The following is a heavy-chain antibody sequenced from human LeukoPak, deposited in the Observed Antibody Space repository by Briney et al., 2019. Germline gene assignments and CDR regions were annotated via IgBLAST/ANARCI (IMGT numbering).Heavy chain of an antibody. CDR3: ATSTVTTYYFDY. J-gene: IGHJ4*02. CDR2: ISGGGGST. CDR1: GFIFSSYS. V-gene: IGHV3-23*01. Sequence: GGSLRLSCAASGFIFSSYSMNWVRQAPGKGLEWVSVISGGGGSTYYADSVKGRFTISRDNSKNTLYLQMNSLRAEDTAVYHCATSTVTTYYFDYWGQGTLVTVSS. D-gene: IGHD4-17*01.